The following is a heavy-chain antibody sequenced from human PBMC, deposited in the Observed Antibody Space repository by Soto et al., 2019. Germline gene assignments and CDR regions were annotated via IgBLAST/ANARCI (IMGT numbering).Heavy chain of an antibody. CDR2: IYYSGTT. J-gene: IGHJ6*03. CDR1: SVGLC. V-gene: IGHV4-30-2*03. CDR3: ARLPRETFYYYMDV. Sequence: SVGLCWRRIMKKPGKGLEWIGNIYYSGTTNYNPSLKSRVTISVDTSKNQFSLKLSSVTAADTAVYYCARLPRETFYYYMDVWGKGTTVTVSS.